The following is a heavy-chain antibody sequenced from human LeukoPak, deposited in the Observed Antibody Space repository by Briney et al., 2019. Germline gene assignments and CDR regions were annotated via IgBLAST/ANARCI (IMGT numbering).Heavy chain of an antibody. J-gene: IGHJ4*02. CDR1: GFTFSRYW. D-gene: IGHD2-2*01. CDR3: ARDQRYCSSSSCPWEPFDY. CDR2: IKQDGSEK. V-gene: IGHV3-7*05. Sequence: GGALRLSCAASGFTFSRYWMSWVRQAPGKGREWVANIKQDGSEKYYVDSVRGRFTISRDNAKNSLYLQMNSLRAEDTAVYYCARDQRYCSSSSCPWEPFDYWGQGTLVTVSS.